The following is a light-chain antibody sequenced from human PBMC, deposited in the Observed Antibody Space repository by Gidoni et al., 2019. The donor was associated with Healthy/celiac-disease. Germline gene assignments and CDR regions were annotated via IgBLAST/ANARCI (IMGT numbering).Light chain of an antibody. V-gene: IGKV1-9*01. Sequence: DIQLTQSPSFLSASIGDRVTITCRASLGISSYLAWYQQKPGKAPKLLIYAASTLQSGVPSRFRCSGSETEFTLTISILQPDDFATYYCQQVDSFPRTFGQGTKVEIK. CDR3: QQVDSFPRT. CDR2: AAS. CDR1: LGISSY. J-gene: IGKJ2*01.